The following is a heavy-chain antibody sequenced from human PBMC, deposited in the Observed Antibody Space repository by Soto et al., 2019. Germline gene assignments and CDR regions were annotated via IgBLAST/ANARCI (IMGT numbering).Heavy chain of an antibody. CDR1: GFTFSNYE. Sequence: EVQLVESGGGLVQAGGSLRLFCAASGFTFSNYEMNWVRQIPGKGLEWVSYIGTRGRTIYYADSVKGRFTISRDNAKNSQYLQMNSLRAEDTAVYYCARDPAIYSGKFDYGLDVWGRGTTVTVSS. CDR2: IGTRGRTI. V-gene: IGHV3-48*03. J-gene: IGHJ6*02. D-gene: IGHD4-4*01. CDR3: ARDPAIYSGKFDYGLDV.